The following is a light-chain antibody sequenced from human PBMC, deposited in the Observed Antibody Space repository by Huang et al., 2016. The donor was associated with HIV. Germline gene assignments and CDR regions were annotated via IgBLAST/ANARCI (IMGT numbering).Light chain of an antibody. CDR1: QSVNKN. V-gene: IGKV3-15*01. Sequence: EIVMTQSPATLSVSPGERVTLSCRASQSVNKNLAWYQQKPGQAPRLLMFGASTRATGVPARFSGSGSGTEFTRTISSLQSEDFAVYYCQHYNNWSPWTFGQGTKVEIK. CDR2: GAS. J-gene: IGKJ1*01. CDR3: QHYNNWSPWT.